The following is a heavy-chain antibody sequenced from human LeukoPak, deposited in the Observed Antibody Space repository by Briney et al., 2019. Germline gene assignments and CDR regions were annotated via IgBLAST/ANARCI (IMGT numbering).Heavy chain of an antibody. Sequence: SETLSLTCTVSGGSISSYYWSWIRQPPGKGLEWIGYIYYSGSTNYNPSLKSRVTISVDTSKNQSSLKLSSVTAADTAVYYCARSSDYCNYGIDYWGQGTLVTVSS. CDR1: GGSISSYY. V-gene: IGHV4-59*01. D-gene: IGHD4-11*01. CDR2: IYYSGST. CDR3: ARSSDYCNYGIDY. J-gene: IGHJ4*02.